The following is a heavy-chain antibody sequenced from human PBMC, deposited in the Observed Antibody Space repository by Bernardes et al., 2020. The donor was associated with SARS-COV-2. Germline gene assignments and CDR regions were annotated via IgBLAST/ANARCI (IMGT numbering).Heavy chain of an antibody. V-gene: IGHV3-33*01. Sequence: GGSLSPSCAASGFTFSDSTMHWVRQAPGTGLEWVAVIWHDGSREYYVDSVKGRFAISRDNSNNTLYLQMNNLRVEDTALYRCATEDGEWLESWGQGTLVTVSS. J-gene: IGHJ5*01. CDR2: IWHDGSRE. CDR1: GFTFSDST. CDR3: ATEDGEWLES. D-gene: IGHD4-17*01.